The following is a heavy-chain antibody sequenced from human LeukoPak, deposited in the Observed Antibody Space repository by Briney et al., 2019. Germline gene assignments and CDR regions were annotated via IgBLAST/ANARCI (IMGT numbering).Heavy chain of an antibody. Sequence: GASLRLSCAASGFTFSSYAMSWVRQAPGKGLEWVSAISGSGGSTYYADSVKGRFTISRDNSKNTLYLQMNSLRAEDTAVYYCAKDRPERYFDWFYYYYGMDVWGKGTTVTVSS. D-gene: IGHD3-9*01. J-gene: IGHJ6*04. V-gene: IGHV3-23*01. CDR2: ISGSGGST. CDR3: AKDRPERYFDWFYYYYGMDV. CDR1: GFTFSSYA.